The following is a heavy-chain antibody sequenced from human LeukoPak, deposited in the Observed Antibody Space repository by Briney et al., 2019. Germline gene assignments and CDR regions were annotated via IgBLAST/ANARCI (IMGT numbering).Heavy chain of an antibody. J-gene: IGHJ4*02. CDR2: ISWNSGSI. Sequence: GRSLRLSCAASGSTFDDYAMHWVRQAPGKGLEWVSGISWNSGSIGYADSVKGRLTISRDNSKNTLSLQMNSLRAEDTAIYYCARDLSEKYSIDYWGQGTLVTVSS. CDR3: ARDLSEKYSIDY. CDR1: GSTFDDYA. V-gene: IGHV3-9*01. D-gene: IGHD2/OR15-2a*01.